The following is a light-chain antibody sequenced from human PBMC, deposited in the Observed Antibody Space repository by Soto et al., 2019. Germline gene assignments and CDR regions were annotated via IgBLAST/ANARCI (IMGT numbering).Light chain of an antibody. CDR3: QQYRTSPPTWT. Sequence: ELVLTQSPGTLSLSPGDRATLSCRASQSVSSTYLAWYQQRPGQAPRLLIYSSSSRASGIPDRFSGSGSGTDFTLTISRLEPEDFAVYYCQQYRTSPPTWTFGQGTQGGYQ. CDR1: QSVSSTY. V-gene: IGKV3-20*01. J-gene: IGKJ1*01. CDR2: SSS.